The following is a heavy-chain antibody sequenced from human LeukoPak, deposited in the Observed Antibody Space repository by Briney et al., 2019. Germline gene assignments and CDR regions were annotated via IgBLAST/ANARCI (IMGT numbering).Heavy chain of an antibody. Sequence: GGSLRLSXAASGFTFSSYAMIWVRQAPGKGLEWVSRLSGSGDSTYYADSVKGRFTISRDNSKNTLYLQMNSLRAEDTAIYFCARAIFGLVIVYYMDVWGKGPRSPSP. D-gene: IGHD3/OR15-3a*01. CDR2: LSGSGDST. V-gene: IGHV3-23*01. J-gene: IGHJ6*03. CDR1: GFTFSSYA. CDR3: ARAIFGLVIVYYMDV.